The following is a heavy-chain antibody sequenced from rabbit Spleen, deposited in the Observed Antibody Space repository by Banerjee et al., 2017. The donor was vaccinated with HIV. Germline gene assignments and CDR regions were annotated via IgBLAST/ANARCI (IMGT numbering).Heavy chain of an antibody. CDR3: ARDTSSSFSSYGMDL. V-gene: IGHV1S45*01. D-gene: IGHD1-1*01. CDR2: IDTGSSGFT. Sequence: QEQLVESGGDLVKPGASLTLTCTASGVSFSSSSYMCWVRQAPGKGLEWIACIDTGSSGFTYFATWAKGRFTCSKTSSTTVTLQMTRLTAADTATYFCARDTSSSFSSYGMDLWGQGTRHRL. CDR1: GVSFSSSSY. J-gene: IGHJ6*01.